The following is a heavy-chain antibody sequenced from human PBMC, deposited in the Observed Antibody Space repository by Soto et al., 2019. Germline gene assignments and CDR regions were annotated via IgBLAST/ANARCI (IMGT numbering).Heavy chain of an antibody. Sequence: EVPLVESGGDLVQPGGSLRLSCAASGFSFSSTWMTWVRQAPGKGLEWVANIKQDGSDEYYVDSVKGRFTISRDNARNSLYLQMSSLRAEDTAVYYCARPLGWRDAFDIWGQGTVVTVSS. CDR2: IKQDGSDE. D-gene: IGHD6-19*01. CDR3: ARPLGWRDAFDI. V-gene: IGHV3-7*01. CDR1: GFSFSSTW. J-gene: IGHJ3*02.